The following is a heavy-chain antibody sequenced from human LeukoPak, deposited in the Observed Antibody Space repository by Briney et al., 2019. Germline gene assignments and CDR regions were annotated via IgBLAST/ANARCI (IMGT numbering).Heavy chain of an antibody. J-gene: IGHJ4*02. V-gene: IGHV1-69*13. Sequence: GASVKVSCKASGGTFSGYAISWVRQAPGQGLEWMGGIIPIFGTANYAQKFQGRVTITADESTSTAYMELSSLRSEDTAVYYCARDDGSSSGYPHYWGQGTLVTVSS. D-gene: IGHD3-22*01. CDR3: ARDDGSSSGYPHY. CDR2: IIPIFGTA. CDR1: GGTFSGYA.